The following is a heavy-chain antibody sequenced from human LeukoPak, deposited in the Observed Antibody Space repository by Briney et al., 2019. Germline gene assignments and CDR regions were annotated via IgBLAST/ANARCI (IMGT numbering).Heavy chain of an antibody. CDR2: MNPESGGT. V-gene: IGHV1-8*01. Sequence: ASVKVSCKASGYTFSNFDINWARQATGQGPEWMGWMNPESGGTGYSQRFQGRVTMTRDSSKSTAYMELINLRFEDTAIYYCTRAIRHQLLSDYWGQGTLVTVSS. D-gene: IGHD2-2*01. CDR3: TRAIRHQLLSDY. J-gene: IGHJ4*02. CDR1: GYTFSNFD.